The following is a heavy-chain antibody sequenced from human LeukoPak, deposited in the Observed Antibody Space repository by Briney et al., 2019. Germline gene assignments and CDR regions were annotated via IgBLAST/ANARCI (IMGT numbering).Heavy chain of an antibody. Sequence: GGYLRLSCAASGFTFSSYSMNWVRQAPGKGLEWVSSISSSSSYIYYADSVKGRFTISRDNAKNSLYLQMNSLRAEDTAVYYCARDRGYSSVFDYWGQGTLVTVSS. D-gene: IGHD5-18*01. CDR1: GFTFSSYS. V-gene: IGHV3-21*01. J-gene: IGHJ4*02. CDR2: ISSSSSYI. CDR3: ARDRGYSSVFDY.